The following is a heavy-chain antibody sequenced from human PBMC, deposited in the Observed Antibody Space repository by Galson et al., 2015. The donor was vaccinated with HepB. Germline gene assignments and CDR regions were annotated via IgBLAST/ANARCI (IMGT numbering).Heavy chain of an antibody. CDR1: GYTFTTYW. CDR3: ARRRSLGSNYYPFDAFDL. V-gene: IGHV5-51*01. J-gene: IGHJ3*01. CDR2: IYPGDSDT. Sequence: QSGAEVKEPGESLKISCTGSGYTFTTYWIGWVRQMPGKGLEWMGIIYPGDSDTKYRPSFRDHVTISADKSISTAYLQWNSLEASDTGMYFCARRRSLGSNYYPFDAFDLWGQGTMVTVSS. D-gene: IGHD3-10*01.